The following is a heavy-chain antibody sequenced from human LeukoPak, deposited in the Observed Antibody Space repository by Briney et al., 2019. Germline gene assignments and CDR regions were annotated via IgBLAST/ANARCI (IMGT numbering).Heavy chain of an antibody. V-gene: IGHV3-23*01. J-gene: IGHJ6*04. CDR3: AKWGTSSWSYYYYGMDV. CDR1: GFTFSSYA. Sequence: PGGSLRLSCAASGFTFSSYAMSWVRQAPGKGLEWVSATSGSGGSTYYADSVKGRFTISRDNSKNTLYLQMNSLRAEDTAVYYCAKWGTSSWSYYYYGMDVWGKGTTVTVSS. CDR2: TSGSGGST. D-gene: IGHD6-13*01.